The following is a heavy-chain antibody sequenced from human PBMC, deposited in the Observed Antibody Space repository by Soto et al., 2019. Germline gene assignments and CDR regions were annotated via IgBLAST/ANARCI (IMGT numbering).Heavy chain of an antibody. CDR3: ARDRGGYSYGYADY. D-gene: IGHD5-18*01. CDR1: GGTFSSQA. J-gene: IGHJ4*02. V-gene: IGHV1-69*13. CDR2: FIPILGAP. Sequence: GASVKVSCKVSGGTFSSQAISWLRQAPGQRLEWMGVFIPILGAPKYAQNFRDRVTITADESTSTAYMELSSLRSEDTAVYYCARDRGGYSYGYADYWGPGTLVTVSS.